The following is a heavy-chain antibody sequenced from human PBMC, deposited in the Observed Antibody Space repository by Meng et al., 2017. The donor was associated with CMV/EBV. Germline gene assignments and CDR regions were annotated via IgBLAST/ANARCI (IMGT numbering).Heavy chain of an antibody. CDR3: AHRGSYGYHDY. CDR2: IYWDDDK. CDR1: GFSLSTSGVG. J-gene: IGHJ4*02. Sequence: QITVKQSGPTLVKPTQTLTLTCTFSGFSLSTSGVGVGWIRQPPGKALEWLALIYWDDDKRYSPSLKSRLTITKDTSKNQVVLTRTNMDPVDTATYYWAHRGSYGYHDYWGQGTLVTVSS. V-gene: IGHV2-5*02. D-gene: IGHD5-18*01.